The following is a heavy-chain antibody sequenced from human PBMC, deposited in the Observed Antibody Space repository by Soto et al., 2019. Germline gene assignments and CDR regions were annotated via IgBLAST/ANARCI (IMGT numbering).Heavy chain of an antibody. CDR2: ISGSGGST. CDR3: AKDFAYSSSWYDGGWFDP. Sequence: GGSLRLSCAASGFTFSSYAMSWVRQAPGKGLEWVSAISGSGGSTYYADSVKGRFTISRDNSKNTLYLQMNSLRAEDTAVYYCAKDFAYSSSWYDGGWFDPWGQGTLVTVSS. J-gene: IGHJ5*02. V-gene: IGHV3-23*01. D-gene: IGHD6-13*01. CDR1: GFTFSSYA.